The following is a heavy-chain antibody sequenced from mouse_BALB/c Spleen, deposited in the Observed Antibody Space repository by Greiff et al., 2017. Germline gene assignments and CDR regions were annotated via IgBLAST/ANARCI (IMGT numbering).Heavy chain of an antibody. V-gene: IGHV1-18*01. CDR3: ARVYDGYYGGAMDY. CDR1: GYTFTDYN. J-gene: IGHJ4*01. Sequence: VQLQQSGPELVKPGASVKIPCKASGYTFTDYNMDWVKQSHGKSLEWIGDINPNNGGTIYNQKFKGKATLTVDKSSSTAYMELRSLTSEDTAVYYCARVYDGYYGGAMDYWGQGTSVTVSS. D-gene: IGHD2-3*01. CDR2: INPNNGGT.